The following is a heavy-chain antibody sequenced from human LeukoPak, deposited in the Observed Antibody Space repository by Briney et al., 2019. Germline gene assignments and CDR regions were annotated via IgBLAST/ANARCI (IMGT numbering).Heavy chain of an antibody. D-gene: IGHD6-13*01. CDR2: TNPNSGGT. V-gene: IGHV1-2*06. Sequence: ASVKVSCEASGYTFTGDYMHWVRQAPGQGLEWMGRTNPNSGGTNYAQKFQGRVTMTRDTSISTAYMELSRLRSDDTAVYYCARDYSSIDYWGQGTLVTVSS. CDR1: GYTFTGDY. J-gene: IGHJ4*02. CDR3: ARDYSSIDY.